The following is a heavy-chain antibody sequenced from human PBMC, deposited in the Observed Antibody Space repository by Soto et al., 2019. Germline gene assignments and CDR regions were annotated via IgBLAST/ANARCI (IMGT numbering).Heavy chain of an antibody. CDR1: GFRFSSYA. J-gene: IGHJ6*03. V-gene: IGHV3-23*01. CDR3: AKDPSGYTDGYYYYYYMDV. CDR2: ISGTGRST. D-gene: IGHD6-25*01. Sequence: GSLRLSCAASGFRFSSYAMSWVRQAPGKGLEWVSTISGTGRSTYYADSVKGRFTISRDNSKNTLYLQVNSLRAEDTAVYYCAKDPSGYTDGYYYYYYMDVWGKGTTVTVSS.